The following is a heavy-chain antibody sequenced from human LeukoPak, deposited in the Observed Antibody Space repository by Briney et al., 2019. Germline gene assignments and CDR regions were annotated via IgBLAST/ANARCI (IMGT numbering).Heavy chain of an antibody. J-gene: IGHJ5*02. D-gene: IGHD3-10*01. V-gene: IGHV4-4*07. Sequence: SSETLSLTCTVSGGSISSYYWSWIRQPAGKGLEWIGRIYTSGSTNYNPSLKSRVTMSVDTSKNQFSLKLSSVTAADTAVYYCARDRGSLWFGEFVHNWFDPWGQGTLVTVSS. CDR1: GGSISSYY. CDR2: IYTSGST. CDR3: ARDRGSLWFGEFVHNWFDP.